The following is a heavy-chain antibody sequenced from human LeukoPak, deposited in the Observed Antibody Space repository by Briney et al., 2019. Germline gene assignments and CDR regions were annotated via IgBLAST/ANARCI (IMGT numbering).Heavy chain of an antibody. CDR2: IYSGGTT. J-gene: IGHJ3*02. Sequence: GGSLRLSCAASGFTVSSNYINWVRQAPGKGLEWVSLIYSGGTTYYADSVKGRFTISRDNSKNTVHLQMNNLRAEDTAMYFCARRLYIVRGAFDIWGQGTMVTVSS. V-gene: IGHV3-53*01. CDR3: ARRLYIVRGAFDI. D-gene: IGHD2/OR15-2a*01. CDR1: GFTVSSNY.